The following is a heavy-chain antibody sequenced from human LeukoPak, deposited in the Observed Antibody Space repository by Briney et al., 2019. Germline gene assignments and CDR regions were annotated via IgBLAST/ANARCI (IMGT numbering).Heavy chain of an antibody. CDR2: INSDGSNT. Sequence: GGSLRLSCAASGFTFTSYWVHWVRQPPGQGLVWVSRINSDGSNTSYADSVKGRFTISRDNGKNTVYLQMNSLRAEDTAVYYCARLRGQQLAAFDNWGQGTLVAVSS. V-gene: IGHV3-74*01. D-gene: IGHD6-13*01. CDR3: ARLRGQQLAAFDN. CDR1: GFTFTSYW. J-gene: IGHJ4*02.